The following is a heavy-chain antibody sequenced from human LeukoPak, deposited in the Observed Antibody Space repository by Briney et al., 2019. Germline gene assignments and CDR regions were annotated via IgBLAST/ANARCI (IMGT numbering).Heavy chain of an antibody. CDR1: GYSFTSYW. D-gene: IGHD5-18*01. Sequence: HGESLKISCKGSGYSFTSYWIGWVRQMPGKGLEWMGIIYPGESDIRYSPSFQGQVTISADKSINTAYLQWSSLKASDTAINYCARQGWLVAPFDYWGQGTLVTVSS. J-gene: IGHJ4*02. CDR2: IYPGESDI. CDR3: ARQGWLVAPFDY. V-gene: IGHV5-51*01.